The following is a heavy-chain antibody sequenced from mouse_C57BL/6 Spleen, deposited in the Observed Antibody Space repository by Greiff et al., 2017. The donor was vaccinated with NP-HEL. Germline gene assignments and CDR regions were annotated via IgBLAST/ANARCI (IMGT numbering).Heavy chain of an antibody. V-gene: IGHV1-55*01. Sequence: QVQLQQSGAELVKPGASVKMSCKASGYTFTSYWITWVKQRPGQGLEWIGDIYPGSGSTNYNEKFKSKATLTVDTSSSTAYMQLSSLTSEDSAVYYCARRDYYGSEWYFDVWGTGTTVTVSS. CDR2: IYPGSGST. CDR1: GYTFTSYW. D-gene: IGHD1-1*01. J-gene: IGHJ1*03. CDR3: ARRDYYGSEWYFDV.